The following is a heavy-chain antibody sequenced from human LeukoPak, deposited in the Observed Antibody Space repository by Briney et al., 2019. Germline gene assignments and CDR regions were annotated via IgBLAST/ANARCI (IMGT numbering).Heavy chain of an antibody. CDR2: ISIRSKYI. Sequence: GGSLRLSCVASGFNFSNYRMNWVRQAPGKGLEWLSSISIRSKYIQYADSLKGRFTISRDNAKNSSYLQIDSLRAEDTAIYYCARDHGGYYYRLGDYWGQGTLVTVSS. D-gene: IGHD3-22*01. CDR3: ARDHGGYYYRLGDY. J-gene: IGHJ4*02. V-gene: IGHV3-21*04. CDR1: GFNFSNYR.